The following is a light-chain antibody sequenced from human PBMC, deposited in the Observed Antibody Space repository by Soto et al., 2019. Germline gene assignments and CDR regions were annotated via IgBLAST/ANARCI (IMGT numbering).Light chain of an antibody. Sequence: DIVMTQSPDSLAVSLGERATINCKSSQSVLYSSNNKNYLAWYQQKPGQPPKLLIYWASTRESGVPARFSGSGSGTDFTLTISSLQAEDVAVYYCQQYYSTPQTFGQGTKVDIK. CDR2: WAS. J-gene: IGKJ1*01. CDR3: QQYYSTPQT. CDR1: QSVLYSSNNKNY. V-gene: IGKV4-1*01.